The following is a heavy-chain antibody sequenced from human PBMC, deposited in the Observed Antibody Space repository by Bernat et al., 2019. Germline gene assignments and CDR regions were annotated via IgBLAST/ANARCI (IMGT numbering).Heavy chain of an antibody. J-gene: IGHJ4*02. Sequence: QVQLQESGPGLVKPSETLSLTCTVSGGSISSYYWSWIRQPPGKGLEWIGYIYYSGSTNYNPSLKSRVIISVDTSKNQFSLKLSSVTAADTAVYYCARAPDYGGNGEFDYWGQGTLVTVSS. D-gene: IGHD4-23*01. V-gene: IGHV4-59*01. CDR2: IYYSGST. CDR3: ARAPDYGGNGEFDY. CDR1: GGSISSYY.